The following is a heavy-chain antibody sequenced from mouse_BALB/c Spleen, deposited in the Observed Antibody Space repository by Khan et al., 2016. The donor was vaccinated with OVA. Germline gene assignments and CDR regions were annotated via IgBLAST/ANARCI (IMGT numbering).Heavy chain of an antibody. CDR3: ARRSTGYTVDY. J-gene: IGHJ4*01. CDR2: INPCSGYT. Sequence: QVQLQQSGAELARPGASVKMSCKASGYTFTSNTMHWVKQRPGQGLEWIGYINPCSGYTNYNQNFKDKATLTADKSSSTAYMQLSSLTSEDSAVYYCARRSTGYTVDYWGQGTTLTVSS. D-gene: IGHD1-1*01. CDR1: GYTFTSNT. V-gene: IGHV1-4*01.